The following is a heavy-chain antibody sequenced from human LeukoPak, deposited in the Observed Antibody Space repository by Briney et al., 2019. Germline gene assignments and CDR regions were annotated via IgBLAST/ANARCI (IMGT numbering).Heavy chain of an antibody. Sequence: ASVKVSCKASGYTFTGYYMHWVRQAPGQGLEWMGWINPNSGGTNYAQKFQGRVTMTRDTSISTAYMELSRLRSHDTAVYYCARDQSTVTTAWFDPWGQGTLVTVSS. D-gene: IGHD4-17*01. CDR3: ARDQSTVTTAWFDP. V-gene: IGHV1-2*02. J-gene: IGHJ5*02. CDR2: INPNSGGT. CDR1: GYTFTGYY.